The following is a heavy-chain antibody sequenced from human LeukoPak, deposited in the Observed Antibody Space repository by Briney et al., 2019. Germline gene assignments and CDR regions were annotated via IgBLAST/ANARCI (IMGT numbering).Heavy chain of an antibody. CDR2: IRYDGSNK. V-gene: IGHV3-30*02. CDR3: AKVVPVVGAYAFDI. J-gene: IGHJ3*02. Sequence: GGSLRLSCAASGFTFSSYGMHWVRQAPGKGLEWVAFIRYDGSNKYYADSVKGRFTISRDNSKNTLYLQMNSLRAEDTAVYYCAKVVPVVGAYAFDIWGQGTMVTVSS. D-gene: IGHD1-26*01. CDR1: GFTFSSYG.